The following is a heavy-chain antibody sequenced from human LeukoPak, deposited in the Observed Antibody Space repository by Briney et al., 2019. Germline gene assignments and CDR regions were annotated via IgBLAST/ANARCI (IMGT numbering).Heavy chain of an antibody. V-gene: IGHV3-64*01. CDR1: GFTFSSYA. CDR3: AKMGSSWLYFDY. D-gene: IGHD6-13*01. CDR2: ISSNGGRI. Sequence: GGSLRLSCAASGFTFSSYAMHWVRQAPGKGLEYVSAISSNGGRIFHANSVKGRFTISRDNSKNTLYLQMNSLRAEDTAVYYCAKMGSSWLYFDYWGQGTLVTVSS. J-gene: IGHJ4*02.